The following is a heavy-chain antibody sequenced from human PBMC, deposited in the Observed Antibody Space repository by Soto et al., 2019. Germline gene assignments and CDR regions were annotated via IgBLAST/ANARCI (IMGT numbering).Heavy chain of an antibody. CDR1: GFTFSDYA. J-gene: IGHJ4*02. Sequence: EVQLLDSGGGLIQPGGSLRLSCAASGFTFSDYAMSWVRQAPGKGLEWVSTINVRGDNTYYADSVKGRFTSSRDNSKNTLYLQMDSLSAEDTAVYYCARDPEVVVHSYYFDHWGQGTLVTVSS. CDR2: INVRGDNT. V-gene: IGHV3-23*01. D-gene: IGHD2-15*01. CDR3: ARDPEVVVHSYYFDH.